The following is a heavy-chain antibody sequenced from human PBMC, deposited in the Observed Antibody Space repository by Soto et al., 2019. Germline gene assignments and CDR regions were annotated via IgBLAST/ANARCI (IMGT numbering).Heavy chain of an antibody. Sequence: QVQLVQSGAEVKRPGSSGKVSCKASGDTFAFHSINWVRQAPGLGLEWMGRINPILSMSNYAQRFQGRVTMTADKSTSTAYMVLSSLRSEDTAIYYCATSYGSGYRAFDYWGQGALVTVSS. D-gene: IGHD3-10*01. CDR2: INPILSMS. J-gene: IGHJ4*02. V-gene: IGHV1-69*02. CDR1: GDTFAFHS. CDR3: ATSYGSGYRAFDY.